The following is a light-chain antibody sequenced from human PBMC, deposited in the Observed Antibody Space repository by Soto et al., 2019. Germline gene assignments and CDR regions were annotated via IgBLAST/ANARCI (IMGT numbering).Light chain of an antibody. V-gene: IGLV2-14*01. CDR3: SSYTSSSAYVV. CDR2: DVS. CDR1: SSDVGGYNY. J-gene: IGLJ2*01. Sequence: SALTQPASVSGSPGRSITISCTGTSSDVGGYNYVSWYQQHPGKAPKLMIYDVSNRPSGVSNRFSGSKSGNTASLTISGLQAEDEADYYCSSYTSSSAYVVFGGGTKVTVL.